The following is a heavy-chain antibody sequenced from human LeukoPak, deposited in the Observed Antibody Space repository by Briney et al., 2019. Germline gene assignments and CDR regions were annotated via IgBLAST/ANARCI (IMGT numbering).Heavy chain of an antibody. Sequence: ASVKVSCKASGYTFTGYYMHWVRQAPGQGLEWMGWINPNSGGTNYAQKFQGRVTMTRDTSISTAYMELSRLRSDDTAVYYCASPAHYYDRSGYYTRPFDYWGQGTLVTVSS. V-gene: IGHV1-2*02. CDR3: ASPAHYYDRSGYYTRPFDY. J-gene: IGHJ4*02. CDR2: INPNSGGT. D-gene: IGHD3-22*01. CDR1: GYTFTGYY.